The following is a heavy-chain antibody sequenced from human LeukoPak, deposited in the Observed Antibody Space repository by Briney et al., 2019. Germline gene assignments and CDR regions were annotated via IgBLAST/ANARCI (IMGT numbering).Heavy chain of an antibody. V-gene: IGHV3-73*01. J-gene: IGHJ6*04. CDR1: GFAFSGSA. CDR2: IKSKANNYAT. Sequence: GGSLRLSCAASGFAFSGSALHWVRQAPGKGLEWVGRIKSKANNYATAYAASVNGRFTVSRDDSKNTAYLQMNSLKTEGTAVYYCTRLESGMDVWGRGTTVTVSS. CDR3: TRLESGMDV. D-gene: IGHD1-1*01.